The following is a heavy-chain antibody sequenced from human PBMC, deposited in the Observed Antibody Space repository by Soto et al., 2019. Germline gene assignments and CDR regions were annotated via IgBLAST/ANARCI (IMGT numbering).Heavy chain of an antibody. V-gene: IGHV4-30-4*01. CDR2: IYYSGST. Sequence: LSYTVSDGYIINGGYYGILKRQPPGKGLEWIGYIYYSGSTYYNPSLKSRVTISVDTSKNQFSLKLSYVTAADTAVYYCAVRLLWFGELLPFDPWGQGTLVTVSS. D-gene: IGHD3-10*01. J-gene: IGHJ5*02. CDR1: DGYIINGGYY. CDR3: AVRLLWFGELLPFDP.